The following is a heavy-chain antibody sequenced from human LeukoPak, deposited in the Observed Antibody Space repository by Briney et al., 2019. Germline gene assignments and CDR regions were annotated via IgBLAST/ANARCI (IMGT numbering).Heavy chain of an antibody. CDR1: GFTFSTHA. CDR2: ITGGGGST. J-gene: IGHJ4*02. D-gene: IGHD6-19*01. CDR3: AKPRVPVAGSGGYFDF. Sequence: GGSLRLSCAASGFTFSTHAMIWVRQAPGKGLEWVSGITGGGGSTYYADSVKGRFTISRDNSKNTLYLEMNSLRADDTAVYYCAKPRVPVAGSGGYFDFWGQGTLVTVSS. V-gene: IGHV3-23*01.